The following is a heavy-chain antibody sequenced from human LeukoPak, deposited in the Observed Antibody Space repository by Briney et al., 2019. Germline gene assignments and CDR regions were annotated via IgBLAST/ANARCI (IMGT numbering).Heavy chain of an antibody. CDR3: AREWGSGYYQDFDY. J-gene: IGHJ4*02. Sequence: GASVKVSCKASGYTFTSYDINWVRQATGQGLEWMGWMNPNSDNTGYAQKFQGRVTMTRNTSISTAYMELSSLRSEDTAVYYCAREWGSGYYQDFDYWGQGTLVTVPS. D-gene: IGHD3-3*01. CDR2: MNPNSDNT. V-gene: IGHV1-8*01. CDR1: GYTFTSYD.